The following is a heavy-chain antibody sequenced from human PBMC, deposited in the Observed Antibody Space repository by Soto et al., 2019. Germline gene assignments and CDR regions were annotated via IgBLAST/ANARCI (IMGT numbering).Heavy chain of an antibody. CDR3: VRGRVGTLYYFDY. V-gene: IGHV4-59*01. Sequence: PSETLSLTCTVSGGSISSYYWSWIRQPPGKGLEWIGYIYYSGSTNYNPSLKSRVTISVDTSKNQFSLKLSSVTAADTAVYYCVRGRVGTLYYFDYWGQGTLVTVSS. CDR1: GGSISSYY. J-gene: IGHJ4*02. D-gene: IGHD1-26*01. CDR2: IYYSGST.